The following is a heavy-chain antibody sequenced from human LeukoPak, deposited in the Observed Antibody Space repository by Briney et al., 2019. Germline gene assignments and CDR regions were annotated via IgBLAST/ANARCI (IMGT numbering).Heavy chain of an antibody. CDR1: TFTFSDDY. V-gene: IGHV3-11*05. CDR3: ATERLGIFEF. J-gene: IGHJ4*02. Sequence: PGGSLRLSCTASTFTFSDDYMGWIRQAPGKGPEWVSSISPGSSYKFCADSVEGRFTISRDDAKSSVYLQMNNLRVDDTAVYYCATERLGIFEFWGQGSLITVSS. D-gene: IGHD3-3*01. CDR2: ISPGSSYK.